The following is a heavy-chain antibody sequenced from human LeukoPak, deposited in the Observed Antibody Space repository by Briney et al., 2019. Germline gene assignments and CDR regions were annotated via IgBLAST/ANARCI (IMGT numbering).Heavy chain of an antibody. CDR3: ARSDSSGWHDY. D-gene: IGHD6-19*01. CDR2: INPNSGGT. V-gene: IGHV1-2*02. Sequence: ASVKVSCKASGYTFTGYYMQWVRQAPGQGLEWMGLINPNSGGTNYAQKFQGRVTMTRDTSISTAYMELSRLSSDDSAVYYCARSDSSGWHDYWGQGTLVTVSS. J-gene: IGHJ4*02. CDR1: GYTFTGYY.